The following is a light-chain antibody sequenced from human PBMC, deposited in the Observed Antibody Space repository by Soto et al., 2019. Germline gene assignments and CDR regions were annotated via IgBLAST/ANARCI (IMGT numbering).Light chain of an antibody. CDR3: LLSYNGPYV. V-gene: IGLV7-46*01. Sequence: QAVVTQEPSLTVSPGGSVTLTCGSSTGAVTNGHYPYWFQQKPGQAPTTPIYHSTNRHPWTPSRFSGSLVGVKAALCLSGAQPEDEAEYYCLLSYNGPYVFGTGTKVTVL. CDR1: TGAVTNGHY. CDR2: HST. J-gene: IGLJ1*01.